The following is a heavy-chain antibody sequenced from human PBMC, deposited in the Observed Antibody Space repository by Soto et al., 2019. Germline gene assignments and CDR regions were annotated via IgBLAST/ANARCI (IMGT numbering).Heavy chain of an antibody. CDR3: ARVAFDI. Sequence: ASVKDSCKASGYTFTSYAMHWVRQAPGQRLEWMGWINAGNGTTKYSQKFQGRVTITRDTSASTAYMELSSLRSEDTAVYYCARVAFDIWGQGTMVTDSS. CDR1: GYTFTSYA. V-gene: IGHV1-3*01. CDR2: INAGNGTT. J-gene: IGHJ3*02.